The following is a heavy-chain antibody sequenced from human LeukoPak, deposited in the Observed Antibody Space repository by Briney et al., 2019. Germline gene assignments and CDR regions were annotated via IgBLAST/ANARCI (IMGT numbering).Heavy chain of an antibody. CDR2: VSTDGGSK. V-gene: IGHV3-30*03. CDR1: GFTFSSYG. J-gene: IGHJ4*02. CDR3: ARAFYDSSGYYNSAIDY. D-gene: IGHD3-22*01. Sequence: GGSLRLSCAASGFTFSSYGMHWVRQAPGKGLEWVAVVSTDGGSKYYADSVKGRFTISRDNSKNTLYLQMNSLRAEDTAVYYCARAFYDSSGYYNSAIDYWGQGTLVTVSS.